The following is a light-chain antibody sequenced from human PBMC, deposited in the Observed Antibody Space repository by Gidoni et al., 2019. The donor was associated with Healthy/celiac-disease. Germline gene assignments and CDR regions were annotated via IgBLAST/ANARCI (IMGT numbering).Light chain of an antibody. Sequence: SSELTQDPAVSVALGQTVRITCQGDSLRSDYASWYQQKPGQAPGLVIYGKNNRPSGISDRFSGSSSGNTASWTITGAQAEDEADYYCNARDSSGNHLSVFGGGTKLTVL. J-gene: IGLJ3*02. V-gene: IGLV3-19*01. CDR2: GKN. CDR1: SLRSDY. CDR3: NARDSSGNHLSV.